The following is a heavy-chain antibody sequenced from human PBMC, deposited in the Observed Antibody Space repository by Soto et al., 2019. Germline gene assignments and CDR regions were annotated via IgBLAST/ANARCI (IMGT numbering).Heavy chain of an antibody. V-gene: IGHV3-21*01. Sequence: GGSLRLSCAASGFTFSSYSMNWVRQAPGKGLEWVSSISSSSSYIYYADSVKGRFTISRDNAKNSLYLQMNSLRAEDTAVYYCARSVVVPAAVLPGYYYYYYGMDVWGQGTTVTVSS. CDR1: GFTFSSYS. J-gene: IGHJ6*02. CDR3: ARSVVVPAAVLPGYYYYYYGMDV. CDR2: ISSSSSYI. D-gene: IGHD2-2*01.